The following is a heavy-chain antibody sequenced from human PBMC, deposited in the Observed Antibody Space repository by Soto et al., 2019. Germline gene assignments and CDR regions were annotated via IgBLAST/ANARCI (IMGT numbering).Heavy chain of an antibody. V-gene: IGHV1-18*04. CDR2: ISAYNGNT. CDR3: ARDLAHCSSTSFYRGAPGY. J-gene: IGHJ4*02. CDR1: GYTFTSYG. Sequence: QVQLVQSGAEVKKPGASVKVSCKASGYTFTSYGISWVRQAPGQGLEWMGWISAYNGNTNYAQKLQGKVTMTTDTSTSTAYMELRSLRSDDTAVYYCARDLAHCSSTSFYRGAPGYWGQGTLVTVSS. D-gene: IGHD2-2*02.